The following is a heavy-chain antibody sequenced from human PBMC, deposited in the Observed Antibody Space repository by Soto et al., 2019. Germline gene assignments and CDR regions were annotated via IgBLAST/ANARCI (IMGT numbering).Heavy chain of an antibody. Sequence: EVQLVESGGVLVQPGGSLRLSCVASGFTFNMYWMSWVRQAPGKGLEWVANIKQDGSEEYYVDSVEGRFTISRDNAKNSLFLQMDCLRVEDTAIYYCARDRAASYYIDYWGQGTLVTVSS. V-gene: IGHV3-7*01. CDR3: ARDRAASYYIDY. J-gene: IGHJ4*02. CDR1: GFTFNMYW. D-gene: IGHD3-10*01. CDR2: IKQDGSEE.